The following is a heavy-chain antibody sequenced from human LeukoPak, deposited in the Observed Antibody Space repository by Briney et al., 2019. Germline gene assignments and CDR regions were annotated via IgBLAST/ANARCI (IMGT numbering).Heavy chain of an antibody. CDR2: ISAGGATI. CDR1: GFSFSTYA. V-gene: IGHV3-23*01. CDR3: AKDSGGTYFYYYYYMDV. J-gene: IGHJ6*03. Sequence: GGSLRLSCAASGFSFSTYAMGWVRQTPGKGLEWVSAISAGGATIYYADSVKGRFTVSRDNSKNTLYLHMSSLRAEDTAIYYCAKDSGGTYFYYYYYMDVWGKGTTVTVSS. D-gene: IGHD1-26*01.